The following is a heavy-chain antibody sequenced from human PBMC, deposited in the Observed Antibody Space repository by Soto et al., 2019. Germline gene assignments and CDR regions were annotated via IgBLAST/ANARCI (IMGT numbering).Heavy chain of an antibody. D-gene: IGHD5-12*01. V-gene: IGHV4-59*01. J-gene: IGHJ4*02. CDR1: GASISSSY. Sequence: SETLSLTCTVSGASISSSYWSWIRQSPGKGLEWIAYIYHTGSTNYNPSLKSRVTISLDTSKSQFSLNLSSLTTADTAVYFCARGGNRYSNTASGVGGFDYWGQGTLVTVSS. CDR3: ARGGNRYSNTASGVGGFDY. CDR2: IYHTGST.